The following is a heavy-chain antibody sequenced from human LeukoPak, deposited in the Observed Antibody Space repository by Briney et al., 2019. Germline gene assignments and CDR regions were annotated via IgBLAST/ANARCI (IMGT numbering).Heavy chain of an antibody. CDR2: IYPGDSDT. D-gene: IGHD4-17*01. CDR3: ARQSTVTTIDY. CDR1: GYSFTSYW. V-gene: IGHV5-51*01. J-gene: IGHJ4*02. Sequence: GKSLKISCKGSGYSFTSYWIGWVRQMPGKGLEWMGIIYPGDSDTKYSPSFQGQVTISADKSISTAYLQWSSLKASDTAMYYCARQSTVTTIDYWGQGTLVTVSS.